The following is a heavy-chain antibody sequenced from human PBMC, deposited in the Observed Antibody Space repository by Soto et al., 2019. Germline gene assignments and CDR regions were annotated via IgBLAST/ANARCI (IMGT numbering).Heavy chain of an antibody. Sequence: GGSLRLSCASSVFTFDDYAMHWVRQAPGKCLEWVSLISWDGGSTYYADSVKGRFTISRDNSKNSLYLQMNSLRAEDTALYYCARVPRGELMRNYYYYGMEVLGQGTTYNVSS. V-gene: IGHV3-43D*04. CDR3: ARVPRGELMRNYYYYGMEV. J-gene: IGHJ6*01. D-gene: IGHD1-26*01. CDR1: VFTFDDYA. CDR2: ISWDGGST.